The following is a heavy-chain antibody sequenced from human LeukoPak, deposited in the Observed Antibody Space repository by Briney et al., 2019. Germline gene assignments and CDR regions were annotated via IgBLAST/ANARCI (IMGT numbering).Heavy chain of an antibody. Sequence: ASVTVSCKASGDTFSTYYAHWMRQTPGQGLEWMGWINSNSGATKYVQKFQGRVTMTRDTSISTAYMELSSLRSDDTAVYYCGRVGGRIGAYYAMDVWGQGTTVTVS. CDR2: INSNSGAT. J-gene: IGHJ6*02. CDR3: GRVGGRIGAYYAMDV. D-gene: IGHD3-16*01. V-gene: IGHV1-2*02. CDR1: GDTFSTYY.